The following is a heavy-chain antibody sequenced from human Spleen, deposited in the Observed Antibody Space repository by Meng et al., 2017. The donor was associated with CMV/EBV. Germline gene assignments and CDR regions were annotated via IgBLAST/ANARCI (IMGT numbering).Heavy chain of an antibody. CDR1: GFTFSDYY. Sequence: GESLKISCAASGFTFSDYYMSWIRQAPGKGLVWVSRINSDGSSTSYADSVKGRFTISRDNAKNTLYLQMNSLRAEDTAVYYCARNGIVVVPAAIYYYGMDVWGQGTTVTVSS. V-gene: IGHV3-74*01. D-gene: IGHD2-2*01. J-gene: IGHJ6*02. CDR3: ARNGIVVVPAAIYYYGMDV. CDR2: INSDGSST.